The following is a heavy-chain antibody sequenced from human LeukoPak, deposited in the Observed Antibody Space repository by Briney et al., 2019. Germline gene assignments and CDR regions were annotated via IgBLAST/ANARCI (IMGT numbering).Heavy chain of an antibody. CDR1: GITFSAYT. CDR3: AKVAGTVTFGY. J-gene: IGHJ4*02. Sequence: GGSLRLSCAASGITFSAYTMNWVRQAPGKGLEWVSSISGSGSYIFYADSVKGRLTISRDNAKNSLYLQMNSLRAEDTAVYYCAKVAGTVTFGYWGQGTLVTVSS. CDR2: ISGSGSYI. D-gene: IGHD4-17*01. V-gene: IGHV3-21*01.